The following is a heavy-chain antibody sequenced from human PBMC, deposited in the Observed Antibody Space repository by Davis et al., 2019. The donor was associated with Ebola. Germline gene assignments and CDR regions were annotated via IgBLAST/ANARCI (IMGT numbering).Heavy chain of an antibody. CDR1: GGTFSSYA. V-gene: IGHV1-69*13. CDR3: AKYGSGSYRHDYYYYGMDV. J-gene: IGHJ6*02. Sequence: SVKVSCKASGGTFSSYAISWVRQAPGQGLEWMGGIIPIFGTANYAQKFQGRVTITADESTSTAYMELSSLRSEDTAVYYCAKYGSGSYRHDYYYYGMDVWGQGTTVTVSS. CDR2: IIPIFGTA. D-gene: IGHD3-10*01.